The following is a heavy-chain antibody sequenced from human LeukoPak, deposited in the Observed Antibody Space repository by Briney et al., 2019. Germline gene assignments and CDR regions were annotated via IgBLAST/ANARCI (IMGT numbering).Heavy chain of an antibody. CDR1: GGSFSGYY. CDR3: ARGRYLAYFDY. Sequence: SETLSLTCAVYGGSFSGYYWSWIRQPPGKGLEWIGGINHSGSTNYNPSLKSRVTISVDTSKNQFSLKLSSVTAADTAVYYCARGRYLAYFDYWGQGTLVTVSS. D-gene: IGHD1-1*01. J-gene: IGHJ4*02. V-gene: IGHV4-34*01. CDR2: INHSGST.